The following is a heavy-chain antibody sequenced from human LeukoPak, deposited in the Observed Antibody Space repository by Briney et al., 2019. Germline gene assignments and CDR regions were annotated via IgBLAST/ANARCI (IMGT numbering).Heavy chain of an antibody. Sequence: PSQTLSLTCAVSGGSISSGGYSWSWIRQPPGKGLEWIGYIYHSGSTNYNPSLKSRVTISVDTSKNQFSLKLSSVTAADTAVYYCARGPTLRITMVRGVLSFDYWGQGTLVTVSS. V-gene: IGHV4-30-2*01. CDR3: ARGPTLRITMVRGVLSFDY. CDR2: IYHSGST. D-gene: IGHD3-10*01. J-gene: IGHJ4*02. CDR1: GGSISSGGYS.